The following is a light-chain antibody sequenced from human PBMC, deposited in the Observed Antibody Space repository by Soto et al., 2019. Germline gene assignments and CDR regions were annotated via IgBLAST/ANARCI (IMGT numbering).Light chain of an antibody. V-gene: IGLV3-21*04. J-gene: IGLJ2*01. CDR2: YES. Sequence: SYELTQSPSVSVAPGKTARITCGGNKIGSKSVHWYQQKPGQAPVLVIYYESDRPSGIPERFSGSNSGNTATLTISRVEAGDEADYYCQVWDSSSDHVVFGGGTKLTVL. CDR3: QVWDSSSDHVV. CDR1: KIGSKS.